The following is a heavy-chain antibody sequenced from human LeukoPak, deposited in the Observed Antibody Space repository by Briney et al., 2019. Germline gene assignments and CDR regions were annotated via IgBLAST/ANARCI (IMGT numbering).Heavy chain of an antibody. V-gene: IGHV4-30-4*01. D-gene: IGHD4-23*01. J-gene: IGHJ4*02. CDR2: IYYSGST. Sequence: PSETLSLTCTVSGGSISSGDYYWSWIRQPPGKGLEWIGYIYYSGSTYYNPSLKSRVTISVDTSKNQFSLKLSSVTAADTAVYYCARDLLNEGNHLDYWGQGTLVTVSS. CDR3: ARDLLNEGNHLDY. CDR1: GGSISSGDYY.